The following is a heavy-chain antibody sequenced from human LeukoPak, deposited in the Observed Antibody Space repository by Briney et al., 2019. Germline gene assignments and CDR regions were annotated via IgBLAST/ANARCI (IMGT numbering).Heavy chain of an antibody. CDR1: GFTFSSYS. CDR2: ISSSSSYI. D-gene: IGHD6-19*01. Sequence: GGSLRLSCAASGFTFSSYSMNWLRQAPGKGLEWVSSISSSSSYIYYADSVKGRFTISRDNAKNSLYLQMNSLRAEDTAVYYCARVDYSSGWYGFDYWGQGTLVTVSS. J-gene: IGHJ4*02. CDR3: ARVDYSSGWYGFDY. V-gene: IGHV3-21*01.